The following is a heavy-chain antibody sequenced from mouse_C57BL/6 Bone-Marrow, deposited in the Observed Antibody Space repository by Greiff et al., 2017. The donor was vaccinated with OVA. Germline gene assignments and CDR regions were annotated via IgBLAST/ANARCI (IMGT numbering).Heavy chain of an antibody. V-gene: IGHV1-76*01. J-gene: IGHJ3*01. Sequence: QVQLQQSGAELVRPGASVKLSCKASGYTFTDYYINWVKQRPGQGLEWIARIYPGSGNTYYNEKFKGKATLTAEKSSSTAYMQLSSLTSEDSAVYFCARDYGGRGFAYWGQGTLVTVSA. CDR1: GYTFTDYY. CDR3: ARDYGGRGFAY. D-gene: IGHD1-1*01. CDR2: IYPGSGNT.